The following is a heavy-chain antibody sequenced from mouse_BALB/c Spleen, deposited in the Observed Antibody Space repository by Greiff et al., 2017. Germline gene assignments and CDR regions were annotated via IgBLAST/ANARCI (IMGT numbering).Heavy chain of an antibody. V-gene: IGHV2-2*02. Sequence: QVQLQQSGPGLVQPSQSLSITCTVSGFSLTSYGVHWVRQSPGKGLEWLGVIWSGGSTDYNAAFISRLSISKDNSKSQVFFKMISLQANDTAIYYCARSLTTVVAYYFDYWGQGTTLTVSS. CDR1: GFSLTSYG. D-gene: IGHD1-1*01. CDR3: ARSLTTVVAYYFDY. J-gene: IGHJ2*01. CDR2: IWSGGST.